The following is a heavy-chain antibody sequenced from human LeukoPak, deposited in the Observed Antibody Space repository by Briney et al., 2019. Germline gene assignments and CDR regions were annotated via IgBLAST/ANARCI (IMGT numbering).Heavy chain of an antibody. V-gene: IGHV1-18*01. Sequence: ASVTVSFKASGYTFTSYGISWVRQAPGQGLEWMGWISAYNGNTNYAQKLQGRVTMTTDTSTSTAYMELRSLRSDDTAVYYCARRTVATGGSYYGMDVWGQGTTVTVSS. CDR2: ISAYNGNT. J-gene: IGHJ6*02. CDR1: GYTFTSYG. CDR3: ARRTVATGGSYYGMDV. D-gene: IGHD5-12*01.